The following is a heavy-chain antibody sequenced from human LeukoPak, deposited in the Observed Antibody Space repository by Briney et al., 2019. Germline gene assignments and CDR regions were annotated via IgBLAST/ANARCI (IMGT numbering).Heavy chain of an antibody. D-gene: IGHD6-13*01. J-gene: IGHJ4*02. V-gene: IGHV1-69*04. Sequence: SVKVSCKASGGTFSSYAISWVRQAPGQGLEWMGRIIPILGIANYAQKFQGRVTITADKSTSTAYMELSSLRSEDTAVYYCARARIAAAGTGDYWGQGTLVTVSS. CDR2: IIPILGIA. CDR1: GGTFSSYA. CDR3: ARARIAAAGTGDY.